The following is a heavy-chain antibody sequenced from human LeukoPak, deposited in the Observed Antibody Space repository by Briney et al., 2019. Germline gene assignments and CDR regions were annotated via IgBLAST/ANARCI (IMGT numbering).Heavy chain of an antibody. D-gene: IGHD1-1*01. CDR3: AKGWNVVFDH. V-gene: IGHV3-30*18. J-gene: IGHJ4*02. Sequence: GGSLRLSCAASGFTFSSYGMHWVRQAPGKGLEWVAVISYDGSNKYYADSVKGRFTISRDNSKNTLYLQMNSLRAEDTAVYYCAKGWNVVFDHWGQGTLVTVSS. CDR1: GFTFSSYG. CDR2: ISYDGSNK.